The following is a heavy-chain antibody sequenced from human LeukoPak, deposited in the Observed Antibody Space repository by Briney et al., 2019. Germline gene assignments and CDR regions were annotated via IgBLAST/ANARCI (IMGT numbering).Heavy chain of an antibody. Sequence: PGGSLRLSCEASGFTFSSYWMHWVRQAPGKGLVWVSRIKSDGSNYYADSVKGRFTISRDNAKNTLYLQMNSLRAEDTAVYYCARDPGTDYYYFYYMDVWGKGTTVTVSS. CDR2: IKSDGSN. CDR3: ARDPGTDYYYFYYMDV. J-gene: IGHJ6*03. V-gene: IGHV3-74*01. D-gene: IGHD1-1*01. CDR1: GFTFSSYW.